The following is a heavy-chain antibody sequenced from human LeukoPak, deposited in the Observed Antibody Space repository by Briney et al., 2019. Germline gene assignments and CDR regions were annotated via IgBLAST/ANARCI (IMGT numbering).Heavy chain of an antibody. Sequence: GGSLRLSCAASGFTFSSYGMSWVRQAPGKGLEWVSAISGSGGRTYYADSVKGRFTISRDNSKNTLYLQMNSLRAEDTAVYYCARLLGKFRFGELIHRLPNAFDYWGQGTLVTVSS. CDR2: ISGSGGRT. V-gene: IGHV3-23*01. CDR3: ARLLGKFRFGELIHRLPNAFDY. CDR1: GFTFSSYG. D-gene: IGHD3-10*01. J-gene: IGHJ4*02.